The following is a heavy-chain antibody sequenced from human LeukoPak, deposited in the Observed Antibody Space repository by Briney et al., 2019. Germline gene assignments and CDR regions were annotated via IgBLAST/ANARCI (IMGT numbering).Heavy chain of an antibody. V-gene: IGHV4-59*01. CDR3: AKDPTVYYFDY. CDR1: GGSISSYY. CDR2: IYYSGST. Sequence: SETLSLTCTVSGGSISSYYWSWIRQPPGKGLEWIGYIYYSGSTNYNPSLKSRVTISVDTSKNQFSLKLSSVTAADTAVYYCAKDPTVYYFDYWGQGTLVTVSS. J-gene: IGHJ4*02. D-gene: IGHD4-17*01.